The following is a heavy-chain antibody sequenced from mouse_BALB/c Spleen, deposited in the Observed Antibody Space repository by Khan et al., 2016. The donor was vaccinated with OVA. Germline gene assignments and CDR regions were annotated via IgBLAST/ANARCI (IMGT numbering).Heavy chain of an antibody. V-gene: IGHV1-4*01. CDR1: GYTFTSNT. J-gene: IGHJ4*01. Sequence: QVRLQQSGAELARPGASVKMSCKASGYTFTSNTMHWVKQRPGQGLEWIGYINPRSSYTNYNQKFKDKATLTADKSSSTAYMQLSSLTSEDSAVYYCARRTTDYAMDYWGQGTSVTVSS. CDR3: ARRTTDYAMDY. D-gene: IGHD2-14*01. CDR2: INPRSSYT.